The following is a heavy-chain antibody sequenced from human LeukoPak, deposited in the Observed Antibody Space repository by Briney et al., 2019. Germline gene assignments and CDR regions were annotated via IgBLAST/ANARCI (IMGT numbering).Heavy chain of an antibody. Sequence: GGSLRLSCAASGFTFSSYAMSWVRQAPGKGLEWVSAISGSGGSTYYADSVKGRFTISRDNSKNTLYLQMNSLRAEDTAVYYCAKTLGYCSSTSCWGYYYYMDVWGKGTTVTVSS. D-gene: IGHD2-2*01. CDR1: GFTFSSYA. CDR2: ISGSGGST. V-gene: IGHV3-23*01. J-gene: IGHJ6*03. CDR3: AKTLGYCSSTSCWGYYYYMDV.